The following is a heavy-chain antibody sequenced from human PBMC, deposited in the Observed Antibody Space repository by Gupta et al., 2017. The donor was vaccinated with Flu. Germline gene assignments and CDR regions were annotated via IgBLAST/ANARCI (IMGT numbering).Heavy chain of an antibody. CDR1: GFSFSTYG. CDR2: ISYDGSYT. CDR3: AKDGFYCSGGSCYSPDY. D-gene: IGHD2-15*01. J-gene: IGHJ4*02. Sequence: VQLVESGGGVVQPGRSLRLSCAASGFSFSTYGMHWVRQAPGKGLEWVAVISYDGSYTSYAEGRVTISRDNSKNTLYLQMNSLRSEDTAVYYCAKDGFYCSGGSCYSPDYWGQGTLVTVAS. V-gene: IGHV3-30*18.